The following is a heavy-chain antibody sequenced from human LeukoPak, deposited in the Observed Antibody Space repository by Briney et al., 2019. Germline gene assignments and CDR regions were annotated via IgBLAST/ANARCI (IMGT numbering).Heavy chain of an antibody. CDR1: GGSISSYD. D-gene: IGHD3-16*01. Sequence: PSETLSLTCTISGGSISSYDWNWIRQPQGKGLEWIGYIYYSGRTNYNPSLKSRVTISVDTSKNQFSLNLTSVTAADTAVYYCARFTPQGYGWGGYNRFDPWGQGTLVTVSS. CDR3: ARFTPQGYGWGGYNRFDP. V-gene: IGHV4-59*01. J-gene: IGHJ5*02. CDR2: IYYSGRT.